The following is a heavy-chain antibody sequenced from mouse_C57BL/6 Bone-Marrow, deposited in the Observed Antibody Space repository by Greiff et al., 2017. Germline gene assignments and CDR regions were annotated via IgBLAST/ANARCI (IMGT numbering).Heavy chain of an antibody. CDR2: INPGSGGT. CDR3: ARGVYYGSSSLFDY. D-gene: IGHD1-1*01. J-gene: IGHJ2*01. Sequence: VQLQQSGAELVRPGTSVKVSCKASGYAFTNYLIEWVKQRPGQGLEWIGVINPGSGGTNYNEKFKGKATLTADKSSSTAYMQLSSLTSEDSAVYFCARGVYYGSSSLFDYWGQGTTLTVSS. V-gene: IGHV1-54*01. CDR1: GYAFTNYL.